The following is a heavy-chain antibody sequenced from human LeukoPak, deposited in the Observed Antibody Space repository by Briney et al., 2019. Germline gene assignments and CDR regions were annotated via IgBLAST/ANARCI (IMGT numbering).Heavy chain of an antibody. CDR1: GGSISSSNW. D-gene: IGHD1-26*01. J-gene: IGHJ2*01. Sequence: SGTLSLTCAVSGGSISSSNWWSWVRQPPGKGLEWIGEIYHSGSTNYNPSLKSRVTISVDKSKNQFSLKLSSVTAADTAVYYCAREPAYSGSYYGYFDLWGRGTLVTVSS. CDR3: AREPAYSGSYYGYFDL. CDR2: IYHSGST. V-gene: IGHV4-4*02.